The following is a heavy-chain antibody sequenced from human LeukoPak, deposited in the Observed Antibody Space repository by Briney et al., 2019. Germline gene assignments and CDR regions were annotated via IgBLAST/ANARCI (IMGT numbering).Heavy chain of an antibody. CDR1: GFTFSSYG. V-gene: IGHV3-30*18. CDR2: IPYDGSNK. J-gene: IGHJ4*02. Sequence: GGSPRLSCAASGFTFSSYGMHWVRQAPGKGLEWVAVIPYDGSNKYYADSVKGRFTISRDNSKNTLYLQMNSLRAEDTAVYYCAKSAVARTSHYFDYWGQGTLVTVSS. CDR3: AKSAVARTSHYFDY. D-gene: IGHD6-19*01.